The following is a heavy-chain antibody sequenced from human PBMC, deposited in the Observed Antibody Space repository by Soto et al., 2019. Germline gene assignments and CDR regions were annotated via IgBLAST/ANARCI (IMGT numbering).Heavy chain of an antibody. CDR3: VKGSEVARQELDY. D-gene: IGHD3-3*01. V-gene: IGHV3-30*18. CDR2: ISSDGSDK. Sequence: QVQLVESGGGVVKPGRSLRLSCAASGFSFSNCGMHWVRQAPGKGLEWVAAISSDGSDKYYSESVKGRFTISRDNSKNTLFLQMNSLRVEDTAVYDCVKGSEVARQELDYWGQGTLVTVSS. J-gene: IGHJ4*02. CDR1: GFSFSNCG.